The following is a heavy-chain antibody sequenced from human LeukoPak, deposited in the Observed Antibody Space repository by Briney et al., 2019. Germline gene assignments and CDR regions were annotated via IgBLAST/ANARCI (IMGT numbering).Heavy chain of an antibody. CDR3: AGSQLYDYVWGSYRYPPGGVDY. Sequence: PGGSLRLSCAASGFTFSSYGMHWVRQAPGKGLEWVSVIYSGGSTYYADSVKGRFTISRDNPKNTLYLQMNSLRAEDTAVYYCAGSQLYDYVWGSYRYPPGGVDYWGQGTLVTVSS. V-gene: IGHV3-53*01. D-gene: IGHD3-16*02. J-gene: IGHJ4*02. CDR1: GFTFSSYG. CDR2: IYSGGST.